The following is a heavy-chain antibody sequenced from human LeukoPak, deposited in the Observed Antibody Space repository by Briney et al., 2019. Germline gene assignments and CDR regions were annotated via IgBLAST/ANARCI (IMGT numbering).Heavy chain of an antibody. J-gene: IGHJ5*02. V-gene: IGHV1-2*02. D-gene: IGHD5-24*01. Sequence: GASVKVSCKASGYTFTGYYMHWVRQAPGQGLEWMGWINPNSGGTNYAQKFQGRVTMTRNTSISTAYMELSSLRSEDTAVYYCARGRWDNWFDPWGQGTLVTVSS. CDR1: GYTFTGYY. CDR3: ARGRWDNWFDP. CDR2: INPNSGGT.